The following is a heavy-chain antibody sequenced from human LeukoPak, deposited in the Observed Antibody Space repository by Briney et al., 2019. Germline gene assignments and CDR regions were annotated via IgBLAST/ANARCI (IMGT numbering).Heavy chain of an antibody. D-gene: IGHD5-24*01. J-gene: IGHJ6*02. Sequence: GGSLRLSCAASGFTVSSNYMSWVRQAPGKGLEWVSAISGSGGSTYYADSVKGRFTISRDNSKNTLYLQMNSLRAEDTAVYYCAKVMATIGYYYYGMDVWGQGTTVTVSS. CDR1: GFTVSSNY. V-gene: IGHV3-23*01. CDR3: AKVMATIGYYYYGMDV. CDR2: ISGSGGST.